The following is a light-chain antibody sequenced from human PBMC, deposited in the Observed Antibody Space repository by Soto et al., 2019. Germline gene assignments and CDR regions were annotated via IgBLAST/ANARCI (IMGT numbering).Light chain of an antibody. CDR2: TNS. J-gene: IGLJ3*02. Sequence: QAVVTQPPSVSGAPGQRVTISCTGSSSNIGAGSDVHWYQQLPGTAPKLLIYTNSNRPSGVPDRFSGSKSGTSASLAITGLRAEDESDYHCQSYDNSLRGLVFGGGTKLTVL. V-gene: IGLV1-40*01. CDR1: SSNIGAGSD. CDR3: QSYDNSLRGLV.